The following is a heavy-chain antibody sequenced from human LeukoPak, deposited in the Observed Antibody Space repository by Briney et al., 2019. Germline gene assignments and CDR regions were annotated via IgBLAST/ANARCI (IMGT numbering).Heavy chain of an antibody. J-gene: IGHJ6*03. CDR2: IYSSETT. CDR1: GASISSDY. CDR3: ARHFPYCGGDCPYYYMDV. Sequence: SETLSLTCSGSGASISSDYWSWIRQPPGKVLEWIGNIYSSETTKYNPSLRSRATISGDTSKNQFSLKLSSVTAADTAVYYCARHFPYCGGDCPYYYMDVWGKGTTVTVSS. D-gene: IGHD2-21*02. V-gene: IGHV4-4*09.